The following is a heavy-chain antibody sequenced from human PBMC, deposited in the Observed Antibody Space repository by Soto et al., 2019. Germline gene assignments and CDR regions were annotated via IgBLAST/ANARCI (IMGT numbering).Heavy chain of an antibody. D-gene: IGHD1-7*01. J-gene: IGHJ6*02. V-gene: IGHV1-24*01. CDR3: TTSLELPLGTDV. Sequence: ASVKVSCKVSGYTLTELSMHWVRQAPGKGLEWMGSFDPEDGETIYTQTFQGILTLTGDTSTDTAHMELSRLRSEDTAVYYCTTSLELPLGTDVWGQGTTVTVSS. CDR1: GYTLTELS. CDR2: FDPEDGET.